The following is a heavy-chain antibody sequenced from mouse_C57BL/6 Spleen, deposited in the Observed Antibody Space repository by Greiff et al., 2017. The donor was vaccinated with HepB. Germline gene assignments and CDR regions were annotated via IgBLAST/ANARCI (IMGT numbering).Heavy chain of an antibody. D-gene: IGHD2-4*01. V-gene: IGHV1-61*01. CDR2: IYPSDSDT. CDR3: ARGGIYYDYDRYFDV. J-gene: IGHJ1*03. CDR1: GYTFTSYW. Sequence: QVQLQQPGAELVRPGSSVKLSCKASGYTFTSYWMDWVKQRPGQGLEWIGNIYPSDSDTHYNQKFKDKATLTVDKSSSTAYMQLSSLTSEDSAVYYCARGGIYYDYDRYFDVWGTGTTLTVSS.